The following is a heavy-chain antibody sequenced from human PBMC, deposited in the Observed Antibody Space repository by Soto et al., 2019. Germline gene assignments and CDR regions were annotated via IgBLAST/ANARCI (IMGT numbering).Heavy chain of an antibody. J-gene: IGHJ4*02. V-gene: IGHV4-4*02. Sequence: PSDTLSLTCAVSGGSSTSNNWWTWVRQPPGQGLEWIGEIYRTGSTNYNPSLKSRVTISLDKSENQFSLKVTSLTAADTAVYYCASRDPGTSVDYWGRGTLVTVSS. CDR3: ASRDPGTSVDY. CDR2: IYRTGST. D-gene: IGHD1-7*01. CDR1: GGSSTSNNW.